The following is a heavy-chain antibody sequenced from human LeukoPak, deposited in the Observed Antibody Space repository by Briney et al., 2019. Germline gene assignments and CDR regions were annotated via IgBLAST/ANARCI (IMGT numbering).Heavy chain of an antibody. V-gene: IGHV3-48*03. CDR1: GFTFSSYE. D-gene: IGHD6-13*01. CDR3: ARVSMLVYFGY. CDR2: ISSSGSTI. Sequence: PGGSLRLSCAASGFTFSSYEMNWVRQAPGKGLEWVSYISSSGSTIYYADSVKGRFTISRDNAKNSLYLQMNSLRAEDTAVYYCARVSMLVYFGYWGQGTLVTVSS. J-gene: IGHJ4*02.